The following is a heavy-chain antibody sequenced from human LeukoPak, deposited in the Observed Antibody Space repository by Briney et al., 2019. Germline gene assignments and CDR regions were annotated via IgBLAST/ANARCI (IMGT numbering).Heavy chain of an antibody. Sequence: SVKVSCKASGGTFSSYAISWVRQAPGRGLEWMGRIIPILGIANYAQKFQGRVTITADKSTSTAYMELSSLRSEDTAVYYCARVSDTTGDPFDYWGQGTLVTVSS. CDR1: GGTFSSYA. J-gene: IGHJ4*02. V-gene: IGHV1-69*04. CDR3: ARVSDTTGDPFDY. CDR2: IIPILGIA. D-gene: IGHD3-16*01.